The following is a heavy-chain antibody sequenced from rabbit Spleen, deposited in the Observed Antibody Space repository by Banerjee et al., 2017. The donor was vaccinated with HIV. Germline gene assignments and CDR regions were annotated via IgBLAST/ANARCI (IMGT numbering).Heavy chain of an antibody. CDR1: GFSFSSTYY. CDR3: ARDTATSFSSYGMDL. V-gene: IGHV1S40*01. CDR2: IYHSSSATN. D-gene: IGHD1-1*01. J-gene: IGHJ6*01. Sequence: QSLEESGGDLVKHAASLILTCTASGFSFSSTYYMFWVVQPPGKGLEWIGCIYHSSSATNSYAAWAKGRFSISKTSSTTVTLQMTSLTAADTATYFCARDTATSFSSYGMDLWGPGTLVTGS.